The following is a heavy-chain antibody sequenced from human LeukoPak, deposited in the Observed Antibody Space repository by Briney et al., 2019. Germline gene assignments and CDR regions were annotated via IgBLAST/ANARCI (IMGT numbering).Heavy chain of an antibody. CDR1: GYIFRNYA. V-gene: IGHV1-18*01. Sequence: ASVKVSCKTSGYIFRNYAISWVRQAPGQGPEWVGWINPFNADAKYAQKFQGRVTMTTDTSTSTAYLELRSRRYDDTAVYYCARGEKSYAYWGQGTLVTVSS. CDR2: INPFNADA. J-gene: IGHJ4*02. CDR3: ARGEKSYAY. D-gene: IGHD2-2*01.